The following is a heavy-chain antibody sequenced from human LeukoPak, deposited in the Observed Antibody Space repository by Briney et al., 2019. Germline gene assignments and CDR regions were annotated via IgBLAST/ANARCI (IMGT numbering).Heavy chain of an antibody. CDR2: MNPNSGNT. CDR1: GYTFTSYD. CDR3: ARGLFVITMIVVSSTPLDY. D-gene: IGHD3-22*01. J-gene: IGHJ4*02. V-gene: IGHV1-8*01. Sequence: ASVKVSCKASGYTFTSYDINWVRQATGQGLEWMGWMNPNSGNTGYAQKFQGRVTMTRNTSISTAYMELSGLRSEDTAVYYCARGLFVITMIVVSSTPLDYWGQGTLVTVSS.